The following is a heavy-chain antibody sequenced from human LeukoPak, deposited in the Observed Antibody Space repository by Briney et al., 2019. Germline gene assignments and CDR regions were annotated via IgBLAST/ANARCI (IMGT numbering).Heavy chain of an antibody. J-gene: IGHJ4*02. V-gene: IGHV3-23*01. Sequence: GGSLRLSCAASGFTFSSYAMSWVRQAPGKGLEWVSVISGSGGNTYYADSVKGRFTISRDNSKDTLYLQMNSLRAEDTAVYYCAKGAYCSGGSCYLGDLDYWGQGTLVTVSS. CDR1: GFTFSSYA. CDR3: AKGAYCSGGSCYLGDLDY. CDR2: ISGSGGNT. D-gene: IGHD2-15*01.